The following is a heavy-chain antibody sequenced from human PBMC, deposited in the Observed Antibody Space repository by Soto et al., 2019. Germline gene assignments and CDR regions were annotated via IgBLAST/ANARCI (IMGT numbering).Heavy chain of an antibody. J-gene: IGHJ4*02. D-gene: IGHD6-19*01. V-gene: IGHV3-21*01. CDR2: ISSSSSYI. CDR3: AREFIAVAGTGDY. CDR1: GFTFSSYS. Sequence: EVQLVESGGGLVKPGGSLRLSCAASGFTFSSYSMNWVRQAPGKGLEWVSSISSSSSYIYYADSVKGRFTISRDNAKNSLHLQRNSLRAEDTAVYYCAREFIAVAGTGDYWGQGTLVTVSS.